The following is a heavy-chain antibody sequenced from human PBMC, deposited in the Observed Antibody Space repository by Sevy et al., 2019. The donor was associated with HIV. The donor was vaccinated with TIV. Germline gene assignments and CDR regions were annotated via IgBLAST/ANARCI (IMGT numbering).Heavy chain of an antibody. V-gene: IGHV3-23*01. D-gene: IGHD3-16*01. CDR2: ISGSATGT. CDR1: YFTFSAYA. J-gene: IGHJ4*02. Sequence: GGSLRLSCAASYFTFSAYAMSWVRQAPGKGLEWVSTISGSATGTSFADSVKGRFTISRDNSKNTLYLQMNSLRPGDTAVYYWSKDRDWLGEHYLDSWGQGTLVTVSS. CDR3: SKDRDWLGEHYLDS.